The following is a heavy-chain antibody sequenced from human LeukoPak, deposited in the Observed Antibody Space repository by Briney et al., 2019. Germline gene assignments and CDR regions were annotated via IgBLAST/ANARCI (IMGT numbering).Heavy chain of an antibody. D-gene: IGHD2-15*01. CDR1: GGSISSYY. CDR2: IYYSGST. CDR3: ARVPLNCSGGSCYYNFDY. J-gene: IGHJ4*02. V-gene: IGHV4-59*01. Sequence: SETLSLTCTVSGGSISSYYWSWIRQPPGKGLEWIGYIYYSGSTNYNPSLKSRVTISVDTSKNQFSLKLSSVTAADAAVYYCARVPLNCSGGSCYYNFDYWGQGTLVTVSS.